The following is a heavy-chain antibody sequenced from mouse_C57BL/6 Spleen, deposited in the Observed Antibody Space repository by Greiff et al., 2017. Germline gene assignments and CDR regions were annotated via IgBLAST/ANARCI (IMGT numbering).Heavy chain of an antibody. V-gene: IGHV5-4*01. CDR1: GFTFSSYA. CDR2: ISDGGSYT. D-gene: IGHD1-1*01. J-gene: IGHJ1*03. Sequence: EVQLVESGGGLVKPGGSLKLSCAASGFTFSSYAMSWVRQTPEKRLEWVATISDGGSYTYYPDNVKGRFTISRDNAKNNLYLQMSHLKSEDTAMYYCARGVTTVVATRKYWYFDVWGTGTTVTVSS. CDR3: ARGVTTVVATRKYWYFDV.